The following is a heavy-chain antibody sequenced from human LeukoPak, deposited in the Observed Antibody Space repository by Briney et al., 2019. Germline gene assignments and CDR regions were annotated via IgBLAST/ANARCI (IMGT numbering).Heavy chain of an antibody. CDR3: ARDSPYYDSSGYYPSGAFYI. Sequence: GGSLRLSCAASGFTFSSYWMSWVRQAPGKGLEWVANIKQDGSEKYYVDSVRGRFTISRDNAKNSLYLQMNSLRAEDTAVYYCARDSPYYDSSGYYPSGAFYIWGQGTMVTVSS. CDR2: IKQDGSEK. J-gene: IGHJ3*02. CDR1: GFTFSSYW. D-gene: IGHD3-22*01. V-gene: IGHV3-7*01.